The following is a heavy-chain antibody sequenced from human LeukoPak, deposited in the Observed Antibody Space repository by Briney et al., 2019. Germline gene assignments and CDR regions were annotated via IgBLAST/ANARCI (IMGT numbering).Heavy chain of an antibody. CDR1: GGTFSSYA. J-gene: IGHJ3*02. D-gene: IGHD1-26*01. CDR3: ARDLGIVGARGAFDI. CDR2: IIPIFGTA. V-gene: IGHV1-69*06. Sequence: SVKVSCKASGGTFSSYAISWVRQAPGQGLEWMGGIIPIFGTANYAQKFQGRVTITADKSTSTAYMELSSLRSEDTAVYYCARDLGIVGARGAFDIWGQGTMVTVSS.